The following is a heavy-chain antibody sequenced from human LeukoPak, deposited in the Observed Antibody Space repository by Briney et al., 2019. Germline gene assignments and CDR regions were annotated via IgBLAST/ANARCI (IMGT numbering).Heavy chain of an antibody. Sequence: GGSLRLSCVVSGFTLSDYGIHWVRQAPGRGLQWVAFIPFDGSHKYYADSVEGRFTISRDTSKNTLYLQMNSLTVEDTAVYYCAKAGEMATILHYFDYWGQGTLVTVSS. CDR3: AKAGEMATILHYFDY. CDR2: IPFDGSHK. D-gene: IGHD5-24*01. J-gene: IGHJ4*02. CDR1: GFTLSDYG. V-gene: IGHV3-30*02.